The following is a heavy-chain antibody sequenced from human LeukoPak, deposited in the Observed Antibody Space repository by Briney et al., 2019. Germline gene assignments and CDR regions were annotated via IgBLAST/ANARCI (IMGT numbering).Heavy chain of an antibody. CDR1: GGSFSGYY. CDR2: IYHSGST. V-gene: IGHV4-34*01. Sequence: SETLSLTCAVYGGSFSGYYWSWIRQPPGKGLEWIGSIYHSGSTYYNPSLKSRVTILVDTSKNHFSLKLSSVTAADTAVYYCARGGDTSGHYYFEYFHHWGQGTLVAVSS. D-gene: IGHD3-22*01. CDR3: ARGGDTSGHYYFEYFHH. J-gene: IGHJ1*01.